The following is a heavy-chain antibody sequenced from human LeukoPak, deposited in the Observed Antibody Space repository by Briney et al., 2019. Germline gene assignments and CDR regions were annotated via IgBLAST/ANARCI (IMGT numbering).Heavy chain of an antibody. CDR2: ISSSGSTI. CDR3: AKDLGYDLEGRLGY. CDR1: GFTFSSYA. V-gene: IGHV3-48*04. J-gene: IGHJ4*02. D-gene: IGHD5-12*01. Sequence: PGGSLRLSCAASGFTFSSYAMSWVRQAPGKGLEWVSYISSSGSTIYYADSVKGRFTISRDNAKNSLYLQMNSLRAEDTALYYCAKDLGYDLEGRLGYWGQGTLVTVSS.